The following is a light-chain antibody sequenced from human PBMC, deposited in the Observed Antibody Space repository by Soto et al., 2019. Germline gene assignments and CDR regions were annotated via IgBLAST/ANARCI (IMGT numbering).Light chain of an antibody. Sequence: DIQMTQSPSTLSASVGDRVTITCRASHSISSWLAWYQQKPGKAPKLLIYKASSLESGVPSRFSGSGSGTDFTLTISRLEPEDFAVFFCQQYGTSEIIFGQGTRLEIK. CDR3: QQYGTSEII. J-gene: IGKJ5*01. V-gene: IGKV1-5*03. CDR2: KAS. CDR1: HSISSW.